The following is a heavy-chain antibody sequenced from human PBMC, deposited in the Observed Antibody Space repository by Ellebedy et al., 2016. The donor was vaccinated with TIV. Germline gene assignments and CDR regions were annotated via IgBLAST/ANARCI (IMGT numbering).Heavy chain of an antibody. J-gene: IGHJ6*02. CDR3: ASTFGGKYYGMDV. V-gene: IGHV4-59*08. Sequence: SETLSLTCTVSGGSISSYYWSWIRQPPGKGLEWIGYIYYSGSTNYNPSLKSRVTISVDTSKNQFSLKLSSVTAADTAVYYCASTFGGKYYGMDVWGQGTTVTVSS. CDR1: GGSISSYY. D-gene: IGHD3-10*01. CDR2: IYYSGST.